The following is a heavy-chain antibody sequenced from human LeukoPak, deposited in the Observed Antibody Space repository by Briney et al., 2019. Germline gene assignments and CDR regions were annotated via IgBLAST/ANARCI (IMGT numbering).Heavy chain of an antibody. CDR2: ISSDGSKI. CDR1: GFIFSNYA. J-gene: IGHJ4*02. Sequence: GGSLRLSCAASGFIFSNYAMHWVRQAPGKGLEWVALISSDGSKIYYADSVRGRFTISRDNSRNTLYLQMNSLRAEDTAVYYCARGGYDLRHAEGYWGQGTLVIVSS. V-gene: IGHV3-30*04. CDR3: ARGGYDLRHAEGY. D-gene: IGHD5-12*01.